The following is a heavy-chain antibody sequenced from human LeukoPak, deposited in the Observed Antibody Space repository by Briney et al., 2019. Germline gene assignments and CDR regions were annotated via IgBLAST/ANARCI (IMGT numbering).Heavy chain of an antibody. Sequence: ASVNVSCMASGYTFTSYGISGVRQAPGQGVEWMGWINAYNGNTNNAQKLQGRVTMTTDTSTSTAYMELRSLRSDDTAVYYCARGSYDYYGMDVWGQGTTVTVSS. CDR1: GYTFTSYG. CDR3: ARGSYDYYGMDV. CDR2: INAYNGNT. J-gene: IGHJ6*02. V-gene: IGHV1-18*01.